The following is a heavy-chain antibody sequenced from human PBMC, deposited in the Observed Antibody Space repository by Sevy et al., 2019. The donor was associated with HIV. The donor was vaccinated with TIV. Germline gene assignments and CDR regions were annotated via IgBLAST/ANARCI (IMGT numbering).Heavy chain of an antibody. V-gene: IGHV3-20*04. D-gene: IGHD2-15*01. CDR2: INWNGGRT. CDR3: ARDYRSRSCGSCPFDY. CDR1: GFTFDDYG. Sequence: GGCLRLSCAASGFTFDDYGMNCVRQAPGKGLEWVSGINWNGGRTGYADSVKGRFSISRDNAKSSLFLQMNSLRAEDTPLYYCARDYRSRSCGSCPFDYWGQGTLVTVSS. J-gene: IGHJ4*02.